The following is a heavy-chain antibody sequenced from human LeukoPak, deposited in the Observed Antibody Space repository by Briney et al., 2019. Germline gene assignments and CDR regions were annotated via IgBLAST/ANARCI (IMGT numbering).Heavy chain of an antibody. Sequence: SETLSLTCAVYGGSFSGYYWSWIRQPPGKGLEWIGEINHSGSTNYNPSLKSRVTISVDTSKNQFSLKLSSVTAADTAVYYCARSSLVTARGSLFQHRGQGTLVTVSS. D-gene: IGHD2-21*02. CDR1: GGSFSGYY. V-gene: IGHV4-34*01. CDR2: INHSGST. CDR3: ARSSLVTARGSLFQH. J-gene: IGHJ1*01.